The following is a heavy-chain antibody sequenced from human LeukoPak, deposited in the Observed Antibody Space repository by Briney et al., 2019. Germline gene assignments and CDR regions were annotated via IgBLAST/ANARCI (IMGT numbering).Heavy chain of an antibody. CDR1: GFTFDDYA. J-gene: IGHJ4*02. Sequence: GGSLRLSCAASGFTFDDYAMSWVRQAPGKGLEWVSAMSGGVSSTYYADSVKGRFTISRDNSKNTLYLQMNSLRAEDKAVYYCALVGGTDFDHWGQGTLVTVSS. V-gene: IGHV3-23*01. CDR3: ALVGGTDFDH. D-gene: IGHD1-26*01. CDR2: MSGGVSST.